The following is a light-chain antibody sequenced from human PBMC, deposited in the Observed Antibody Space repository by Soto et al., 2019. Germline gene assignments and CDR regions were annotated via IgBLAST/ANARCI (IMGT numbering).Light chain of an antibody. V-gene: IGLV2-14*01. J-gene: IGLJ2*01. CDR3: NSRSSTSVV. CDR2: EVS. Sequence: QSALTQPASVSGSPGQSITISCTGISSDVGYYNYVSWYQQHPGKAPKLMIYEVSNRPSGVSNRFSGSKSGNTASLTISGLQAEDEADYYCNSRSSTSVVFGGGTKLTVL. CDR1: SSDVGYYNY.